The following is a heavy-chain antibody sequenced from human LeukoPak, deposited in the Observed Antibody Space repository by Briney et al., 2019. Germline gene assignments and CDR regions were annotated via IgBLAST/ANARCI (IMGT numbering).Heavy chain of an antibody. CDR2: INPNSGGT. V-gene: IGHV1-2*02. Sequence: ASVKVSCKASGYTFTGYYMHWVRQAPGQGLEWMGWINPNSGGTNYAQKFQGRVTMTRDTSISTAYMELSRLRSDDTAVYYCARDLNCSGGSCYLNKGWFDPWGQGTLVTVSS. CDR3: ARDLNCSGGSCYLNKGWFDP. CDR1: GYTFTGYY. D-gene: IGHD2-15*01. J-gene: IGHJ5*02.